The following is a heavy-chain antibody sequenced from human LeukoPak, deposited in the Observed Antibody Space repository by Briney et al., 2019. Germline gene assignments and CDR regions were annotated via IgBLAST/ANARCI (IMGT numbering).Heavy chain of an antibody. Sequence: GGSLRLSCAASAFTLSCCGMHWVRQAPGKGLEWVAYTSYDGSNENYIESVKGRFIITRDNSWNTLHLQMNSLRAEDTALYYCARWDGGDEGRLRYWGQGTLVTVSS. V-gene: IGHV3-33*05. D-gene: IGHD2-21*02. CDR2: TSYDGSNE. CDR1: AFTLSCCG. CDR3: ARWDGGDEGRLRY. J-gene: IGHJ4*02.